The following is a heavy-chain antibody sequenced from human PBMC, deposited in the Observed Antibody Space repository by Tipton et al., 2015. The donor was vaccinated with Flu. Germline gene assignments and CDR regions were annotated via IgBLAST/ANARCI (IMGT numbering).Heavy chain of an antibody. CDR1: GVSIRSYY. Sequence: TLSLTCSVSGVSIRSYYWSWIRQSPGRGLEWVGYIYYTGSINYNPSLKSRVTMSVDTSKNQFSLKVTSVTAADTAVYYCARGLLARLEWEPHIWGQGTLVTVSS. D-gene: IGHD1-26*01. CDR2: IYYTGSI. V-gene: IGHV4-59*12. J-gene: IGHJ4*02. CDR3: ARGLLARLEWEPHI.